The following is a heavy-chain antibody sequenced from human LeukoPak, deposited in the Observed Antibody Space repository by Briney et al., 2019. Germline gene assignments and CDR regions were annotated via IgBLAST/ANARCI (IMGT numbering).Heavy chain of an antibody. CDR2: IYHSGST. D-gene: IGHD6-6*01. Sequence: SETLSLTCAVSGYSISSGYYWGWIRQPPGKGLEWIGSIYHSGSTYYNPSLKSRVTISVDTSKNQFSLKLSSVTAADTAVYYCARRSSIAARPFDYWGQGTLVTVSS. J-gene: IGHJ4*02. CDR3: ARRSSIAARPFDY. V-gene: IGHV4-38-2*01. CDR1: GYSISSGYY.